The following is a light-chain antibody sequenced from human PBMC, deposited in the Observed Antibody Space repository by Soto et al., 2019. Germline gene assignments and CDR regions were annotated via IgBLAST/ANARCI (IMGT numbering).Light chain of an antibody. CDR2: EVT. Sequence: QSALTQPPSASGSPGQSVTISCTGTSSDVGGYKYVSWYQQHPGKAPKLMIYEVTKRPPGVPDRFSGAKSGNTASLTVSGLQAEDEADYYCSSYAGSNNPVVFGGGTKVTVL. V-gene: IGLV2-8*01. CDR1: SSDVGGYKY. J-gene: IGLJ2*01. CDR3: SSYAGSNNPVV.